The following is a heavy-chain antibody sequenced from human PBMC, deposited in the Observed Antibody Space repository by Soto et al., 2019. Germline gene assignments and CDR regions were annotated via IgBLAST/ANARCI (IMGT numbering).Heavy chain of an antibody. J-gene: IGHJ5*02. CDR3: ARESGDWPLNWFDP. Sequence: GSLRLSCAASGFNFSNHCMHWVLQRPAEGLVWVSRITSDGKSKAYAESVKGRFAISRDNAKNTLYPQMNGLTAEDTAVYYCARESGDWPLNWFDPWGQGTLVTVSS. V-gene: IGHV3-74*01. D-gene: IGHD2-21*02. CDR2: ITSDGKSK. CDR1: GFNFSNHC.